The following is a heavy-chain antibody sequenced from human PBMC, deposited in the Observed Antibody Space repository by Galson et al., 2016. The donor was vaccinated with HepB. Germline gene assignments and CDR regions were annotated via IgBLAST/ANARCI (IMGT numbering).Heavy chain of an antibody. CDR2: IIPFFGTT. Sequence: SVKVSCKASGGSFSSFGTSWVRQAPGQGPEWMGEIIPFFGTTNYAPKFQGRVTISADISASTVYMEMSSLTSDDTAMYYCARPAARGIFFHFWGQGTVSPSH. CDR1: GGSFSSFG. D-gene: IGHD3-10*01. J-gene: IGHJ4*02. CDR3: ARPAARGIFFHF. V-gene: IGHV1-69*06.